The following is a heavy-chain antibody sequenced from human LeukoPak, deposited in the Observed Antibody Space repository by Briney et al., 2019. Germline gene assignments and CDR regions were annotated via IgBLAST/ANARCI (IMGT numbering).Heavy chain of an antibody. CDR2: ISGSGGST. Sequence: PGGSLRLSCAASGFTFSSYAMSWVRQAPGKGLEWVSAISGSGGSTYYADSVKGRFTISRDNSKNTLYLQMNSLRAEDTAVYYCASGSYYPRYSFDYWGQGTLVTVSS. CDR3: ASGSYYPRYSFDY. V-gene: IGHV3-23*01. D-gene: IGHD1-26*01. CDR1: GFTFSSYA. J-gene: IGHJ4*02.